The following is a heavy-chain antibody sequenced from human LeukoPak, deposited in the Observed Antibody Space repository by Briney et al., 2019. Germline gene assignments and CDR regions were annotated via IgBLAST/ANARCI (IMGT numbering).Heavy chain of an antibody. CDR2: ISGSGGST. CDR1: GFTFSSYA. Sequence: PGGSLRLSCAASGFTFSSYAMSWVRQAPGKGLEWVSAISGSGGSTYYAGSVKGRFTISRDNSKNTLYLQMNSLRAEDTAVYYCAKDQGIVATTSCDYWGQGTLVTVSS. D-gene: IGHD5-12*01. V-gene: IGHV3-23*01. J-gene: IGHJ4*02. CDR3: AKDQGIVATTSCDY.